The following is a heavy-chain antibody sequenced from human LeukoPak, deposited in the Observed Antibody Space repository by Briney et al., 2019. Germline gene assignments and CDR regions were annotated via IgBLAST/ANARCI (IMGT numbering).Heavy chain of an antibody. CDR3: ASFSGSTSRKRFDP. V-gene: IGHV4-34*01. CDR2: INHSGST. J-gene: IGHJ5*02. Sequence: SETLSLTCAVYGGSFSGYYWSWIRQPPGKGLEWIGEINHSGSTNYNPSLKSRVTISVDTSKNQFSLKLSSVTAADTAVYYCASFSGSTSRKRFDPWGQGTLVTVSS. CDR1: GGSFSGYY. D-gene: IGHD2-2*01.